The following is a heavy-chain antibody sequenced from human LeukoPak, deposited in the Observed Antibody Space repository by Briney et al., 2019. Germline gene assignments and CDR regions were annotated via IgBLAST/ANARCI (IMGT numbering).Heavy chain of an antibody. CDR1: GFTFSSYS. CDR3: ASLPRTGYNLAFDY. Sequence: GGSLRLSCAASGFTFSSYSMNWVRQAPGKGLEWVSYISSSSSTIYYADSVKGRFTISRDNAKNSLYLQMNSLRAEDTAVYYCASLPRTGYNLAFDYWGQGTLVTVSS. D-gene: IGHD5-24*01. J-gene: IGHJ4*02. CDR2: ISSSSSTI. V-gene: IGHV3-48*01.